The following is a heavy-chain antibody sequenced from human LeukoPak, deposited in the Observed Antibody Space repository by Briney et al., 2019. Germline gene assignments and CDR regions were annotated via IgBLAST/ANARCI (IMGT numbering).Heavy chain of an antibody. Sequence: GRSLRLSCAASGFTFSSYAMHWVRQAPGKGLEWVAVISYDGSNKYYADSVKGRFTISRDNSKNTLYLQMNSLRAEDTAVYYCAKPTSRGVIIGYYYYHMDVWGKGTTVTVFS. CDR1: GFTFSSYA. CDR3: AKPTSRGVIIGYYYYHMDV. J-gene: IGHJ6*03. CDR2: ISYDGSNK. V-gene: IGHV3-30-3*01. D-gene: IGHD3-10*01.